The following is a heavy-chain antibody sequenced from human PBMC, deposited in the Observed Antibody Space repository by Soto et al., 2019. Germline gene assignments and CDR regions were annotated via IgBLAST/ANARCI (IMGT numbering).Heavy chain of an antibody. Sequence: PSETLSLTCAGSGDSISSCYYWAWIRQPPGKGLEWLGYIFYRGETKYNPSHSLWSRVSISTSNNKVSLTLTSVTAADTAVYFCARGSNSNFEGPIVWGPGTLVTVSS. CDR1: GDSISSCYY. D-gene: IGHD4-4*01. CDR2: IFYRGET. V-gene: IGHV4-38-2*01. J-gene: IGHJ4*02. CDR3: ARGSNSNFEGPIV.